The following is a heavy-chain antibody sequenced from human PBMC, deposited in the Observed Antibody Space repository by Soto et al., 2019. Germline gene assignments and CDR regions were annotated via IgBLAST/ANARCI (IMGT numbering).Heavy chain of an antibody. Sequence: QVQLQESGPGLVKPSETLSLTCTVSGASISDYYWSWIRQPAGKGLECIGRIYASGNTNYNPSLKSRVTMSVDTSKNQFSLTLNSVTAADTAVYYCARESRSALGTVEPWGRGTLVTVSS. J-gene: IGHJ5*02. V-gene: IGHV4-4*07. D-gene: IGHD6-13*01. CDR2: IYASGNT. CDR3: ARESRSALGTVEP. CDR1: GASISDYY.